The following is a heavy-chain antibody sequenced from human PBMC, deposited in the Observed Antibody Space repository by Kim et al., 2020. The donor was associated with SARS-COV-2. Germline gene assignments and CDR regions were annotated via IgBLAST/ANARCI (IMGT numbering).Heavy chain of an antibody. CDR2: INHSGST. J-gene: IGHJ4*02. CDR1: GGSFSGYY. V-gene: IGHV4-34*01. Sequence: SQTLSLTCAVYGGSFSGYYWSWIRQPPGKGLEWIGEINHSGSTNYNPSLKSRVTISVDTSKNQFSLKLSSVTAADTAVYYCARGIAAAGPPGYWGQGTLVTVSS. D-gene: IGHD6-13*01. CDR3: ARGIAAAGPPGY.